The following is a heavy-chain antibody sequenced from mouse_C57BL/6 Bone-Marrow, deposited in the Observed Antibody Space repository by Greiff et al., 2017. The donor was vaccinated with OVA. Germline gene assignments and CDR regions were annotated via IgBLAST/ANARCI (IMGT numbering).Heavy chain of an antibody. J-gene: IGHJ1*03. CDR2: ISDGGSYT. D-gene: IGHD1-1*01. CDR1: GFTFSSYA. Sequence: EVQRVESGGGLVKPGGSLKLSCAASGFTFSSYAMSWVRQTPEKRLEWVATISDGGSYTYYPDNVKGRFTISRDNAKNNLYLQMSHLKSEDTAMYYCARDPGYYYGSSYWYFDVWGTGTTVTGSS. CDR3: ARDPGYYYGSSYWYFDV. V-gene: IGHV5-4*01.